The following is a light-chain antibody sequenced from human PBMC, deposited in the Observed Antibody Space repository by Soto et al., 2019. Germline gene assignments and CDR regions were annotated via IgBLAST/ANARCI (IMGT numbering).Light chain of an antibody. Sequence: EIVMTQSPATLSWSPGERVTLSCRASQSISNTYLSWYQQKPGQAPRLLIYGASTRATGVPARFSGSGSGTDFTLTISGLQPEDFAVYYCHQDYTLPLTFGGGTKVEIK. CDR1: QSISNTY. CDR2: GAS. V-gene: IGKV3D-7*01. CDR3: HQDYTLPLT. J-gene: IGKJ4*01.